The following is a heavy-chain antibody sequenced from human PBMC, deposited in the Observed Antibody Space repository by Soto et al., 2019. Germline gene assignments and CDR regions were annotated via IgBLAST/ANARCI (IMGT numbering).Heavy chain of an antibody. V-gene: IGHV4-4*07. CDR1: GASISSYY. J-gene: IGHJ5*02. Sequence: ETLSLTCTVSGASISSYYSSWIRQPAGRRLEWIGRIYTGGSTNYNPSLKSRVNMSVDTSKNQFSLKLSSEAAAVTAGYSCARAPEYSSSSSWFDPWGQGTLVTVSS. CDR3: ARAPEYSSSSSWFDP. D-gene: IGHD6-6*01. CDR2: IYTGGST.